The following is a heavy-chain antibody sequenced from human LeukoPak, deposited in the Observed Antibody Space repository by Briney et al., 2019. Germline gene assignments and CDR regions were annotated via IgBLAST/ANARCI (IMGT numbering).Heavy chain of an antibody. CDR2: INHSGST. J-gene: IGHJ4*02. CDR1: GFTFSSYS. CDR3: ARGFPLYYYDSSGYYPQLDY. V-gene: IGHV4-34*01. D-gene: IGHD3-22*01. Sequence: PGGSLRLSCAGSGFTFSSYSMSWVRQPPGKGLEWIGEINHSGSTNYNPSLKSRVTISVDTSKNQFSLKLSSVTAADTAVYYCARGFPLYYYDSSGYYPQLDYWGQGTLVTVSS.